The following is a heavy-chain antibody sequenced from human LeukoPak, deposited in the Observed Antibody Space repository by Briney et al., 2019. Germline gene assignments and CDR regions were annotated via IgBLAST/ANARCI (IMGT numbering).Heavy chain of an antibody. V-gene: IGHV3-30*18. CDR1: GFTFSSYG. D-gene: IGHD3-22*01. J-gene: IGHJ4*02. CDR3: AKSSYYDSSGHYSVLDH. Sequence: GGSLRLSCAASGFTFSSYGMHWVRQAPGKGLEWVAVISYDGSNKYYADSVKGRFTISRDNSKNTLYLQMNSLRAEDTAVYYCAKSSYYDSSGHYSVLDHWGQGILVTVSS. CDR2: ISYDGSNK.